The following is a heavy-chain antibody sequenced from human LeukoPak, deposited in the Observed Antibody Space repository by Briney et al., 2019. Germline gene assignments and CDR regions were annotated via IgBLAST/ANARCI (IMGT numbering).Heavy chain of an antibody. CDR1: GDSISSYY. CDR2: IYYSGST. V-gene: IGHV4-59*01. Sequence: SETLSLTCTVSGDSISSYYWNWVRQPPGKGLEWIGYIYYSGSTNYNPSLKSRVTISVDTSKNQFSLKLSSVTAADTAVYYCARGGYDILTGYYSFDYWGQGTLVTVSS. J-gene: IGHJ4*02. D-gene: IGHD3-9*01. CDR3: ARGGYDILTGYYSFDY.